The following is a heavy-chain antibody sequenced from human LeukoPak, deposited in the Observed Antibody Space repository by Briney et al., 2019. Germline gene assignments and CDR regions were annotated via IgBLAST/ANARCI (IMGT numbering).Heavy chain of an antibody. CDR1: GFTFSSYS. J-gene: IGHJ6*03. CDR3: ARGIPLYRGYYYYMDV. CDR2: ISSSSSYI. D-gene: IGHD2-21*01. Sequence: GGSLRLSCAASGFTFSSYSMNWVRQAPGKGLEWVSSISSSSSYIYYADSVKGRFTISRDNAKNSLYLQMNSLRAEDTAVYYCARGIPLYRGYYYYMDVWGKGTTVTVSS. V-gene: IGHV3-21*01.